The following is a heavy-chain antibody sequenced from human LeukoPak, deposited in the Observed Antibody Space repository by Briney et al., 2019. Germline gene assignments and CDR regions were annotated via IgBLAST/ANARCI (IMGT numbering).Heavy chain of an antibody. J-gene: IGHJ4*02. V-gene: IGHV4-34*01. D-gene: IGHD2-2*01. CDR2: INHSGST. CDR1: GGSFSGYY. Sequence: SETLSLTCAVYGGSFSGYYWSWIRQPPGKGLEWIGEINHSGSTNYNPSLKSRVTISVDTSKNQFSLKLSSVTAGDTAVYYCARVGKYCSSTSCYLDYWGQGTLVTVSS. CDR3: ARVGKYCSSTSCYLDY.